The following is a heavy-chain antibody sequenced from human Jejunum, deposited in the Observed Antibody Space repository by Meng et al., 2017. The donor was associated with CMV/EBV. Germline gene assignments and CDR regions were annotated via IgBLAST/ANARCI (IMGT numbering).Heavy chain of an antibody. J-gene: IGHJ4*02. V-gene: IGHV1-2*06. Sequence: VQPGAEVTTPWASVQVSCKASRYTFTSYDINWVRQGTGQGLEWMGRINPNNGGANYAQQFQGRVTMTTDTSISTAYMELSRLRSDDTAVYYCARDLSGYYSFVDYWGQGTLVTVSS. D-gene: IGHD3-22*01. CDR1: RYTFTSYD. CDR2: INPNNGGA. CDR3: ARDLSGYYSFVDY.